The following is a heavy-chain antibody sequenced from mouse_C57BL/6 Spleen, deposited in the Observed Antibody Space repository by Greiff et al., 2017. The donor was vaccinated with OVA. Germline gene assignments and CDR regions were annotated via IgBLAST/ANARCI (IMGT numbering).Heavy chain of an antibody. Sequence: EVQLVESGPGLVKPSQSLSLTCSVTGYSITSGYYWNWIRQFPGNKLEWMGYISYDGSNNYNPSLKNRISITRDTSKNQFFLKLNSVTTEDTATYYCARVDYDYDYYAMDYWGQGTSVTVSS. CDR1: GYSITSGYY. D-gene: IGHD2-4*01. CDR2: ISYDGSN. CDR3: ARVDYDYDYYAMDY. V-gene: IGHV3-6*01. J-gene: IGHJ4*01.